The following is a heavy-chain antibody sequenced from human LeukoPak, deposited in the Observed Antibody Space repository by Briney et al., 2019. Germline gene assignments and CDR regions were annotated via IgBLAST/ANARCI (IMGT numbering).Heavy chain of an antibody. J-gene: IGHJ4*02. Sequence: GGSLRLSCAASGFTVSSNYMNWVRQTPGKGLEWVSVIYSGGSTYYADSVKGRFTISRDNSKNTLYLQMNSLRPEDTAVYYCARDRGSYAWDYWGQGTLVTVSS. V-gene: IGHV3-66*02. D-gene: IGHD5-12*01. CDR1: GFTVSSNY. CDR3: ARDRGSYAWDY. CDR2: IYSGGST.